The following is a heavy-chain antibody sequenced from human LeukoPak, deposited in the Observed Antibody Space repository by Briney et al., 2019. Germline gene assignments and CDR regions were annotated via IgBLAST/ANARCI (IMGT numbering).Heavy chain of an antibody. CDR1: GFSFGSYW. CDR3: AREGREGYNYPALDF. J-gene: IGHJ4*02. V-gene: IGHV3-7*05. CDR2: MKHDGIEK. D-gene: IGHD5-24*01. Sequence: GGSLRLSCVASGFSFGSYWMAWVRQAPGKGLEWVANMKHDGIEKYHVDSVKGRFTIYRDNTKNSLYLHMSSLRVEDTAVYYCAREGREGYNYPALDFWGQGILVTVSS.